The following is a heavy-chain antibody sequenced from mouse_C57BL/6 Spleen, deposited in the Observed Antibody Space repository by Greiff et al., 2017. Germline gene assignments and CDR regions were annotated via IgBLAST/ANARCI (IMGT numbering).Heavy chain of an antibody. V-gene: IGHV14-1*01. Sequence: EVKLMESGAELVRPGASVKLSCTASGFNIKDYYMHWVKQRPEQGLEWIGRIDPEDGDTEYAPKFQGKATMTADTSSNTAYLQLSSLTSEDTAVYYCTYSNFSYWYVDVWGTGTTVTVSS. J-gene: IGHJ1*03. CDR3: TYSNFSYWYVDV. CDR2: IDPEDGDT. CDR1: GFNIKDYY. D-gene: IGHD2-5*01.